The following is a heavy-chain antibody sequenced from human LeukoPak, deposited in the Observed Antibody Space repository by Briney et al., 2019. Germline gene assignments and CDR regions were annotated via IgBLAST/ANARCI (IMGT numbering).Heavy chain of an antibody. J-gene: IGHJ4*02. CDR1: GFTFSDHH. CDR2: ISTSGSTI. V-gene: IGHV3-11*01. CDR3: ARDPVTLRGTESYFDY. Sequence: GGSLRLSCAASGFTFSDHHMSWIRQAPGEGLEWVSYISTSGSTIYYADSVKGRFTISRDNAKNSLFLQMNSLRAEDTAVYYCARDPVTLRGTESYFDYWGQGTLVSVSS. D-gene: IGHD3-16*01.